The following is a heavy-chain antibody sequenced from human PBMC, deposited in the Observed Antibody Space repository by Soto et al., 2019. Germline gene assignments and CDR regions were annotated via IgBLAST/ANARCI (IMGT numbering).Heavy chain of an antibody. J-gene: IGHJ4*02. CDR2: ISSSSSYI. CDR1: GFTFSSYS. V-gene: IGHV3-21*01. D-gene: IGHD6-13*01. Sequence: GGSLRLSCAASGFTFSSYSMNWVRQAPGKGLEWVSSISSSSSYIYYADSVKGRFTISRDNAKNSLYLQMNSLRAEDTAVYYCARDGGAAAADFDYWGQGTLVTVSS. CDR3: ARDGGAAAADFDY.